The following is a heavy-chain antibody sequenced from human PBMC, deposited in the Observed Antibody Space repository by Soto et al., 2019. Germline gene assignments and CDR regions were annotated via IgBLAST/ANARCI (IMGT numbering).Heavy chain of an antibody. CDR3: ARQRRITIFGVVTSYYYYMDV. Sequence: PSETLSLTCTVSGGSISSYYWSWIRQPPGKGLEWIGYIYYSGSTNYNPSLKSRVTISVDTSKNQFSLKLSSVTAAETAVYYCARQRRITIFGVVTSYYYYMDVWGKGTTVTVSS. V-gene: IGHV4-59*08. CDR1: GGSISSYY. J-gene: IGHJ6*03. CDR2: IYYSGST. D-gene: IGHD3-3*01.